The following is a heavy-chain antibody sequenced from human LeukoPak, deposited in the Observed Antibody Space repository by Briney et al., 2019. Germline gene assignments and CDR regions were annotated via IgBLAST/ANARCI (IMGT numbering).Heavy chain of an antibody. V-gene: IGHV3-15*01. J-gene: IGHJ4*02. CDR2: IKSKTDGGTT. Sequence: GGSLRLSCAASGFIFSNAWMNWVRQAPGKGLEWVGRIKSKTDGGTTDCAAPVKGRFTISRDDSKNTLYLQMNSLKTEDTAVYYCTTNYYGSGSSFDYWGQGTLVTVSS. CDR3: TTNYYGSGSSFDY. CDR1: GFIFSNAW. D-gene: IGHD3-10*01.